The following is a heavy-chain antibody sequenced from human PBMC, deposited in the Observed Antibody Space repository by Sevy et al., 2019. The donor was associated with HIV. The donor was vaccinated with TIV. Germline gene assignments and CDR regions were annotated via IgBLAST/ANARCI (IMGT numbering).Heavy chain of an antibody. CDR3: AKEGVWDYYYGMDV. CDR1: GFTFSSYG. V-gene: IGHV3-30*18. CDR2: ISYDGSNK. Sequence: GGSLRPSCAASGFTFSSYGMHWVRQAPGKGLEWVAVISYDGSNKYYADSVKGRFTISRDNSKNTLYLQMNSLRAEDTAVYYCAKEGVWDYYYGMDVWGQGTTVTVSS. J-gene: IGHJ6*02. D-gene: IGHD3-10*01.